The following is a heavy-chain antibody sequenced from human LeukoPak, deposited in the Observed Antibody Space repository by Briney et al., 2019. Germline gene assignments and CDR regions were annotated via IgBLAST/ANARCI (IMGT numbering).Heavy chain of an antibody. CDR1: GGSLSSRNW. Sequence: SETLSLTCAVSGGSLSSRNWWSWVRQPPGKGLEWIGEIYHSGSINYNPSLKSRVTISVDKSKNQLSLRLTSVTAADTAVYYCARDNGAIRAYYYHGMDVWGQGTTVTVSS. D-gene: IGHD2-8*01. CDR2: IYHSGSI. J-gene: IGHJ6*02. V-gene: IGHV4-4*02. CDR3: ARDNGAIRAYYYHGMDV.